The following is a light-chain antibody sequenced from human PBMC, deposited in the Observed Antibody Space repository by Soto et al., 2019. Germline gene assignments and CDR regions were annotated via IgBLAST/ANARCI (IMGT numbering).Light chain of an antibody. CDR1: SGSIANNY. CDR2: ENN. CDR3: QTYDSDFVV. Sequence: NFMLTQPHSVSESPGKTLSISCTRSSGSIANNYVQWYQQRPGSAPTTVIYENNHRLSGFPDRFSGSTDGSSNSASLTISGLQTEDEDDYYCQTYDSDFVVFGGGTKVTVL. V-gene: IGLV6-57*04. J-gene: IGLJ2*01.